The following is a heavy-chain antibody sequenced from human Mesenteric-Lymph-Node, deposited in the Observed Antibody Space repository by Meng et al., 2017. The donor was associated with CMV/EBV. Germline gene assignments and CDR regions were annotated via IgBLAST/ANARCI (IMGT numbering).Heavy chain of an antibody. D-gene: IGHD3-22*01. CDR3: ARGCDSSGFHFDY. V-gene: IGHV1-69*04. CDR1: ARSFDRHA. J-gene: IGHJ4*02. CDR2: IIPVIGTG. Sequence: QASARSFDRHAFAWVRQCPRQVLGWISRIIPVIGTGYYAQKFQSRVTITADKSTSTVYMELYSLTSEDTAVYYCARGCDSSGFHFDYWGQGTLVTVSS.